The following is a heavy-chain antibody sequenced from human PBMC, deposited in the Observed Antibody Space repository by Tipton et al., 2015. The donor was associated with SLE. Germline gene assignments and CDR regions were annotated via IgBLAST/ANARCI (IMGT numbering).Heavy chain of an antibody. V-gene: IGHV4-31*03. CDR1: GDSVSSGGYF. J-gene: IGHJ3*02. CDR3: ARAGGPTRVRGVIIKGAFDI. D-gene: IGHD3-10*01. CDR2: IYYSGST. Sequence: TLSLTCSVSGDSVSSGGYFWTWIRQHPGKGLEWIGYIYYSGSTYYNPSLKSRVTISVDTSKNQFSLKLSSVTAADTAVYYCARAGGPTRVRGVIIKGAFDIWGQGTMVTVSS.